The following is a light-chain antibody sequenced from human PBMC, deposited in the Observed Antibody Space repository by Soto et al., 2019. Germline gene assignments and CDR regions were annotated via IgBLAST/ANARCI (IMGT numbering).Light chain of an antibody. V-gene: IGLV2-14*01. CDR1: SSDVGDYNF. CDR2: EVT. Sequence: QSALTQPVSVSGSPGQSITISCTGTSSDVGDYNFVSWYQQHPGKAPKLIIYEVTNRPSGVSDRFSGSKSGNTASLTISGLQAENEADYYCSSFTTSSTLDVFGTGTKVTVL. CDR3: SSFTTSSTLDV. J-gene: IGLJ1*01.